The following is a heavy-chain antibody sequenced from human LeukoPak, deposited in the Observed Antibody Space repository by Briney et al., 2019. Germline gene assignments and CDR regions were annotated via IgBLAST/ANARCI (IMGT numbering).Heavy chain of an antibody. V-gene: IGHV3-30*04. CDR3: ARGSPDSSSSVDFDY. D-gene: IGHD6-6*01. CDR1: GGTFSSYA. J-gene: IGHJ4*02. Sequence: SCKASGGTFSSYAMHWVRQAPGKGLEWVAFISYDGSNKYYADSVKGRFTISRVNAKNTLYLQMSSLRVEDTAVYYCARGSPDSSSSVDFDYWGQGTLVTVSS. CDR2: ISYDGSNK.